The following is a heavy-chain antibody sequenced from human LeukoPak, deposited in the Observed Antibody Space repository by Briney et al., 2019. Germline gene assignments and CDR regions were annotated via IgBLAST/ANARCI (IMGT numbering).Heavy chain of an antibody. CDR3: AKGADPLTWRMTTVAGTRFDF. J-gene: IGHJ4*02. D-gene: IGHD6-19*01. CDR2: ISGDGGSR. V-gene: IGHV3-43*02. CDR1: GFTFDDYA. Sequence: GGSLRLSCAASGFTFDDYAMHWVRRAPGKGLEWVSLISGDGGSRYYAGSVKGRFTVSRDNSKNSLYLQMNRLRTEDTAFYYCAKGADPLTWRMTTVAGTRFDFWGQGTLVTVSA.